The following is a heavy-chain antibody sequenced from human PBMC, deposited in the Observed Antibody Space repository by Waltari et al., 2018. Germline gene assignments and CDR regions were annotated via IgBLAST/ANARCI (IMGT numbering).Heavy chain of an antibody. Sequence: QVQLQQWGAGLLKPSETLSLTCAVYGGSFSGYYWSWIRQPPGKGLEWIGELNHIGSTNYTPPHKSRFTLSVNTSKTPFSRKLGSVTAAEPAVFYVAGGPPPKGVFFSGGSSSHFDYWGQGTLVPVS. CDR1: GGSFSGYY. V-gene: IGHV4-34*01. D-gene: IGHD2-15*01. CDR2: LNHIGST. J-gene: IGHJ4*02. CDR3: AGGPPPKGVFFSGGSSSHFDY.